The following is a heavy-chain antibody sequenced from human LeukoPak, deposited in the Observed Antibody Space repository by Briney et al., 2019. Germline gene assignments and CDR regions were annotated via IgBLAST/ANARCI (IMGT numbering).Heavy chain of an antibody. Sequence: SSVQVSCRAFGGRFSRYSFRGGGQAPGRGGEGVGGVIPNFGTANYAQKFKGRVTITADESTSTAYMELSSLRSEDTAVYYCARDRDDIAAGYFDYWGQGTLVTVSS. CDR3: ARDRDDIAAGYFDY. D-gene: IGHD6-13*01. CDR2: VIPNFGTA. J-gene: IGHJ4*02. CDR1: GGRFSRYS. V-gene: IGHV1-69*13.